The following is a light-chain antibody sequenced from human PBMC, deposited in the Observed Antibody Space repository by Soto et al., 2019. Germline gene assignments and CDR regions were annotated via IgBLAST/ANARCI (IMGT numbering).Light chain of an antibody. V-gene: IGLV2-14*01. Sequence: QSVLTQPASVSGSLGQSITIPCTGTSTDIGYYNYVFWLQQHPGKAPKLVIFEVTHRPSGISDRFSGSKSGNTASLTISGLQAEDEGHYYCSSLTTSNTYVFGSGTKLTVL. CDR2: EVT. CDR1: STDIGYYNY. CDR3: SSLTTSNTYV. J-gene: IGLJ1*01.